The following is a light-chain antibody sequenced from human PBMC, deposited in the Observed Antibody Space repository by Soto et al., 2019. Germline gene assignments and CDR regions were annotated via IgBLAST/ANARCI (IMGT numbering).Light chain of an antibody. V-gene: IGKV3-11*01. CDR1: QTVRSF. J-gene: IGKJ5*01. CDR3: QRRSDWPIT. CDR2: DAS. Sequence: IVLTQSPATLSLSPGERATLFCRASQTVRSFLVWYQQKPGQAPRLLIYDASNRATGVPARFSGSGSGTDFTLTISSLEPEDFAVYYCQRRSDWPITFGQGKRLEIK.